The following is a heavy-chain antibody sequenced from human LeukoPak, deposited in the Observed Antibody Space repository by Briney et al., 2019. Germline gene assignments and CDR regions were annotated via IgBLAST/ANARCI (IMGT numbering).Heavy chain of an antibody. D-gene: IGHD3-9*01. J-gene: IGHJ3*02. CDR3: ARDTPYYDILTGYYNRDAFDI. CDR1: GLTSISYS. Sequence: GWTLRLSCAASGLTSISYSMNGVRQATGKGLEWASYISSSSSTIYYAYSVKGRLTISRDNAKNSLYLQMNGLRAEDTAVYYCARDTPYYDILTGYYNRDAFDIWGQGTMVTVSS. CDR2: ISSSSSTI. V-gene: IGHV3-48*01.